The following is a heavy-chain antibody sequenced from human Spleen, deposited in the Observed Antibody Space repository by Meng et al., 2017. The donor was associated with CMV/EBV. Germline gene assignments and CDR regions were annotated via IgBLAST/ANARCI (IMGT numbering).Heavy chain of an antibody. CDR2: IRWGGGST. CDR3: AKDRRPTDVGGAIDM. CDR1: GFTFDEYT. D-gene: IGHD4-23*01. V-gene: IGHV3-43*01. J-gene: IGHJ3*02. Sequence: GGSLRLSCAASGFTFDEYTVHWVRQAPGKGLEWVSLIRWGGGSTLYADSVKGRFTISRDNSKTSLYLQLNSLRTEDTALYYCAKDRRPTDVGGAIDMWGQGTMVTVSS.